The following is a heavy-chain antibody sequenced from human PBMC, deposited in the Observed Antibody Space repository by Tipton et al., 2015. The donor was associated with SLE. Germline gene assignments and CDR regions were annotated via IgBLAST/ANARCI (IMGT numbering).Heavy chain of an antibody. CDR2: INHSGST. CDR3: VRQARAARLEY. CDR1: GGSFSGYY. J-gene: IGHJ4*02. D-gene: IGHD6-6*01. V-gene: IGHV4-34*01. Sequence: TLSLTCAVYGGSFSGYYWSWIRQPPGKGLEWIGEINHSGSTNYNPSLKSRVTISVDTSKNQFSLKLSSVTAADTAMYYCVRQARAARLEYWDEGTLVTVSS.